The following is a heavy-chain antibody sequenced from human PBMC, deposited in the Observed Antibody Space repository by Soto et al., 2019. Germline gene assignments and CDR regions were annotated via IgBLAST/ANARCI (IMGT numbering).Heavy chain of an antibody. D-gene: IGHD1-26*01. CDR1: GFTFSSYA. V-gene: IGHV3-23*01. CDR2: ISGSGSST. CDR3: AKEGRAWDDAFDI. Sequence: VGSLRLSCAASGFTFSSYAMSWVRQAPGKGLEWVSVISGSGSSTHYADSVKGRFTISRDNSMNTLYLQMNSLRAEDTAVYYCAKEGRAWDDAFDIWGQGTMVTVSS. J-gene: IGHJ3*02.